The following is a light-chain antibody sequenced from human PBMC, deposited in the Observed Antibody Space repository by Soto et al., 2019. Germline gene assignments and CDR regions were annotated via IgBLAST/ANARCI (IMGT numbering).Light chain of an antibody. CDR1: QTVSRMY. CDR3: QQFSSYPLT. Sequence: IVLTQSPATLSLSPGERATHSCRASQTVSRMYLSWFQQKPGQAPRLLVYDASSRATGIPDRFSGGGSGTDFTLTISRLEPEDFAVYYCQQFSSYPLTFGGGTKVDIK. CDR2: DAS. J-gene: IGKJ4*01. V-gene: IGKV3-20*01.